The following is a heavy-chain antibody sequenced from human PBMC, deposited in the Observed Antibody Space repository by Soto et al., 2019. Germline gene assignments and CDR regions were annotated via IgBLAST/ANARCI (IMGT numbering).Heavy chain of an antibody. CDR1: GGSISSSY. J-gene: IGHJ4*02. D-gene: IGHD2-15*01. CDR2: IYDSGST. V-gene: IGHV4-59*12. Sequence: SETLSLTCTVSGGSISSSYWSWIRQPPGKGLEWIGYIYDSGSTYYNSSLKSRVTMSVDTSKNQFSLKLSFVTAADTAVYYCATMGTPATGLYFFDYWGQGSLVTVSS. CDR3: ATMGTPATGLYFFDY.